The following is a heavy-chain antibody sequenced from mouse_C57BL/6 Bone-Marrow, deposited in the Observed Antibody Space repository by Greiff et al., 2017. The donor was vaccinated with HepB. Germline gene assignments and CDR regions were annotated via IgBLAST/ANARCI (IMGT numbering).Heavy chain of an antibody. CDR1: GYSITSGYY. CDR2: ISYDGSN. CDR3: AREGRWLLPYFDY. Sequence: EVQLVESGPGLVKPSQSLSLTCSVTGYSITSGYYWNWIRQFPGNKLEWMGYISYDGSNNYNPSLKNRISITRDTSKNQFFLKLNSVTTEDTATYYCAREGRWLLPYFDYWGQGTTLTVSS. D-gene: IGHD2-3*01. J-gene: IGHJ2*01. V-gene: IGHV3-6*01.